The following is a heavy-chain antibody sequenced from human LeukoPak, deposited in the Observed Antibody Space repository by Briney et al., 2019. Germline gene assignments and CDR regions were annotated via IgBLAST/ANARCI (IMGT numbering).Heavy chain of an antibody. CDR2: IHGDETT. D-gene: IGHD2-2*01. J-gene: IGHJ4*02. CDR1: GLSFSTNY. V-gene: IGHV3-66*02. Sequence: PGGSLRLSCAASGLSFSTNYMSWVRQAPGKGLEWVSVIHGDETTYYADSVKDRFTVSRDDSKNTVYLQMNSLRPEDTAVYYCARESGYSTTWYAYYFDSWGQGTLVTVSS. CDR3: ARESGYSTTWYAYYFDS.